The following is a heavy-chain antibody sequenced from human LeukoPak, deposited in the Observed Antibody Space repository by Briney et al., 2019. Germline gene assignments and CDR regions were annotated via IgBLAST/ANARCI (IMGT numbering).Heavy chain of an antibody. J-gene: IGHJ4*02. CDR3: TTETWIQLWLHSY. D-gene: IGHD5-18*01. Sequence: GGSLRLSFAASGFTFNNAWMSWVRQSPGKGLEWVGRTKSKTDGGTTDYAAPVKGRFTISRDDSKNTLYLQMNSLKTEDTAVYYCTTETWIQLWLHSYWGQGTLVTVSS. V-gene: IGHV3-15*01. CDR2: TKSKTDGGTT. CDR1: GFTFNNAW.